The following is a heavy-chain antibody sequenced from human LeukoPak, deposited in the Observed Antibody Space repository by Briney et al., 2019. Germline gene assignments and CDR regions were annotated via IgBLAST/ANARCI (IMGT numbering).Heavy chain of an antibody. J-gene: IGHJ5*02. CDR1: GDSISRYY. V-gene: IGHV4-4*07. Sequence: PSETLSLTCTVSGDSISRYYWSWIRQPAGKGLEWIGRVYNGGIITYNPSLKSRVTMSIDTSNNQFSLRLRFVTAADTAVYYCARGSRSGWYQNWFDPWGQGTLVTVSS. CDR2: VYNGGII. CDR3: ARGSRSGWYQNWFDP. D-gene: IGHD6-19*01.